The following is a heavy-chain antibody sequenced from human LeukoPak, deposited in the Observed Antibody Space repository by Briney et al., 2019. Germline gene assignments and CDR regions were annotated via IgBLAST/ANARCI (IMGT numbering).Heavy chain of an antibody. Sequence: ASVKVSCKASGCTFTSYYMHWVRQAPGQGLEWMGIINPSGGSTSYAQKFQGRVTMTRDTSTSTVYMELSSLRSEDTAVYYCARRRGLRYYYYGMDVWGQGTTVTVSS. V-gene: IGHV1-46*01. CDR2: INPSGGST. CDR1: GCTFTSYY. J-gene: IGHJ6*02. D-gene: IGHD5-12*01. CDR3: ARRRGLRYYYYGMDV.